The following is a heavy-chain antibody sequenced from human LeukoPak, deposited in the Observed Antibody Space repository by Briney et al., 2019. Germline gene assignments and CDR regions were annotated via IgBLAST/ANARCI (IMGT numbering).Heavy chain of an antibody. D-gene: IGHD2-2*02. Sequence: GESLKISCKGSGYSFTSYWIGWVRQMPGKGLEWMGIIYPGDSDARYSPSFQGQVTISADKSISTAYLQWSSLKASDTAMYYCARQYCSSSSCYRDAFDIWGQGTIVTVSS. CDR2: IYPGDSDA. CDR1: GYSFTSYW. V-gene: IGHV5-51*01. J-gene: IGHJ3*02. CDR3: ARQYCSSSSCYRDAFDI.